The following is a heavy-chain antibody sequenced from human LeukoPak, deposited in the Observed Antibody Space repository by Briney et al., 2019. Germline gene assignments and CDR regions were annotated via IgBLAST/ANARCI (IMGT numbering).Heavy chain of an antibody. V-gene: IGHV3-48*02. CDR1: GLSFRSAW. Sequence: GGSLRLSCAVSGLSFRSAWMNWVRQAPGKGLEWVSHINSDTNITPYTASVSGRFTISRDNAKNSLYLHVNSLRDEDTAVYYCVRDHDWSFDLWGQGALVTVSS. D-gene: IGHD1-1*01. J-gene: IGHJ4*02. CDR3: VRDHDWSFDL. CDR2: INSDTNIT.